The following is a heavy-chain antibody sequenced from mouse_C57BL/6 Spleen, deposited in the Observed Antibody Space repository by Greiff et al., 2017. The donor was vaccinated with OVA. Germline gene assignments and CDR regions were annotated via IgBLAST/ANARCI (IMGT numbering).Heavy chain of an antibody. CDR1: GYAFSSYW. Sequence: VQLQQSGAELVKPGASVKISCKASGYAFSSYWMNWVKQRPGKGLEWIGQIYPGDGDTNYNGKFKGKATLTADKSSSTAYMQLSSLTSEDSAVYFCANYYGSSYPYYAMDYWGQGTSVTVSS. V-gene: IGHV1-80*01. CDR3: ANYYGSSYPYYAMDY. J-gene: IGHJ4*01. D-gene: IGHD1-1*01. CDR2: IYPGDGDT.